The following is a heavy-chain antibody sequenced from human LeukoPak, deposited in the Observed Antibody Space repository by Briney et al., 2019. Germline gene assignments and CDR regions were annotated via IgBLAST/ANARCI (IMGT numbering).Heavy chain of an antibody. V-gene: IGHV1-69*10. CDR2: VIPMFDVT. J-gene: IGHJ3*01. Sequence: SVKVSCKASGGTFTSYALSWMRQAPGQGLEWMGRVIPMFDVTDYAQKFQGRVTITADTSTGTAYMELSSLTSDDTAMYYCARDPALEGTEDYRDFGGVESVDAFDVWGQGTMVTVFS. CDR3: ARDPALEGTEDYRDFGGVESVDAFDV. CDR1: GGTFTSYA. D-gene: IGHD4-23*01.